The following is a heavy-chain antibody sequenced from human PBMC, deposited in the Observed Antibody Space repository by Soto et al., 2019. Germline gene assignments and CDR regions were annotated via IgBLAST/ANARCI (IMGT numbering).Heavy chain of an antibody. CDR1: GGSVNNNAYS. CDR3: ASRDPGTSVDY. CDR2: IYRTGST. V-gene: IGHV4-4*02. Sequence: SETLSLTCTVSGGSVNNNAYSWTWVRQPPGQGLEWIGEIYRTGSTNYNPSLKSRVTISLDKSENQFSLKVTSLTAADTAVYYCASRDPGTSVDYWGQGTLVTVSS. J-gene: IGHJ4*02. D-gene: IGHD1-7*01.